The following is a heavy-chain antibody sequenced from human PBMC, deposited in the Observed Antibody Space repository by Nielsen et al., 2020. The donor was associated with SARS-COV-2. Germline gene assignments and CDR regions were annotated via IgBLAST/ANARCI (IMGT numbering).Heavy chain of an antibody. D-gene: IGHD3-10*01. CDR3: ARDMYGSGFFDY. CDR2: IWYDGSNK. Sequence: GESLKISCAASGFTFSSYGMHWVRQAPGKGLEWVAVIWYDGSNKYYADSVKGRFTISRDNSKNTLYLQMNSLRAEDTAVYYCARDMYGSGFFDYWGQGTLVTVSS. J-gene: IGHJ4*02. V-gene: IGHV3-33*01. CDR1: GFTFSSYG.